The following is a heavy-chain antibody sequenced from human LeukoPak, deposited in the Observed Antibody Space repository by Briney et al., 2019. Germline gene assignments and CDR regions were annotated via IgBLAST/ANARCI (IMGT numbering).Heavy chain of an antibody. CDR1: GGSFSGYY. V-gene: IGHV4-34*12. Sequence: SETLSLTCAVYGGSFSGYYWSWIRQPSGKGLEWIGEVIHSGSTNYIPSLKGRVTISVDTSKNQFSLRLSSVTAADTAVYYCARAVSPYYYYYMDVWGKGTTVTVSS. J-gene: IGHJ6*03. D-gene: IGHD3-22*01. CDR3: ARAVSPYYYYYMDV. CDR2: VIHSGST.